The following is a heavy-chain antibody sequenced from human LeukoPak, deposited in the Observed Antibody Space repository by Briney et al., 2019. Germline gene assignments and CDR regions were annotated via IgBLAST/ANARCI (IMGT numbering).Heavy chain of an antibody. V-gene: IGHV4-38-2*01. CDR1: GYSISSGYY. CDR2: IYHSGST. J-gene: IGHJ6*03. D-gene: IGHD2-21*01. CDR3: ARPKLVLAYCGGDCYYMDV. Sequence: KASETLSLTCAVSGYSISSGYYWGWIRQPPGKGLEWIGSIYHSGSTYYNPSLKSRVTISVDTSKNQFSLEPSSVTAADTAVYYCARPKLVLAYCGGDCYYMDVWGKGTTVTVSS.